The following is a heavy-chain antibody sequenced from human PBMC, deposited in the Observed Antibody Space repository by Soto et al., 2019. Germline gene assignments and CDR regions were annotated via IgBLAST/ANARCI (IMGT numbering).Heavy chain of an antibody. CDR1: GGSFSSYY. V-gene: IGHV4-34*01. J-gene: IGHJ6*02. D-gene: IGHD3-3*01. Sequence: ETLSLTCAVYGGSFSSYYWSWIRQPPGKGLEWIGEINHSGSTNYNPSLKSRVTISVDTSKNQFSLKLSSVTAADTAVYYCARGFWSGYYSGDLGMDVWGQGTTVTSP. CDR3: ARGFWSGYYSGDLGMDV. CDR2: INHSGST.